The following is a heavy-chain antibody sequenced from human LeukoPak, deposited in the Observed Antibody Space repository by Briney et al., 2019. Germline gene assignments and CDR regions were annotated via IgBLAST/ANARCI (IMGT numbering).Heavy chain of an antibody. Sequence: GGSLRLSCAASGFTFSSYSLNWVRQAPGKGLEWVSSITASSNYIYYADSVKGRFTISRDNAKNSLYLQMNSLRADDTAVYYCARESGGWYYCSSISCLFLDSWGQGTLVTVSS. V-gene: IGHV3-21*01. J-gene: IGHJ4*02. CDR2: ITASSNYI. CDR1: GFTFSSYS. CDR3: ARESGGWYYCSSISCLFLDS. D-gene: IGHD2-2*01.